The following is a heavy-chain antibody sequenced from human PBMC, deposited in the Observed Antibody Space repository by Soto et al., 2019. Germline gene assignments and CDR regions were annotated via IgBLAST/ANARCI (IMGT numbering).Heavy chain of an antibody. V-gene: IGHV4-34*01. J-gene: IGHJ4*02. Sequence: SETLSLTCAVYVGSFSGYYWSWIRQPPGKGLEWIGEINHSGSTNYNPSLKSRVTISVDTSKNQFSLKLSSVTAADTAVYYCARGDYYDSSGYYYGLSLGFDYWGQGTLVTVSS. D-gene: IGHD3-22*01. CDR3: ARGDYYDSSGYYYGLSLGFDY. CDR1: VGSFSGYY. CDR2: INHSGST.